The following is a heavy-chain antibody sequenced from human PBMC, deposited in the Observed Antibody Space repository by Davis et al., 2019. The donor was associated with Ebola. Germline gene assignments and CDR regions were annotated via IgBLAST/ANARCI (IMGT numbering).Heavy chain of an antibody. CDR1: GYTFNSYY. D-gene: IGHD3-10*01. Sequence: ASVKVSCKASGYTFNSYYIHWVRQATGQGLEWMGWMNPNSSNTGYAQKFQGRITMTRNTSISTAYMELSSLRAEDTAAYYCAQNSYYGSGSYYSAHFQNWGRGILVTVSS. J-gene: IGHJ4*02. CDR2: MNPNSSNT. CDR3: AQNSYYGSGSYYSAHFQN. V-gene: IGHV1-8*02.